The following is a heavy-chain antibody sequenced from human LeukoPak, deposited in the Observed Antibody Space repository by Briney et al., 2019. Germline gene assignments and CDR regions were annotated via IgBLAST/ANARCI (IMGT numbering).Heavy chain of an antibody. Sequence: ASVKVSCKASGYTFTGYYMHWVRQAPGQGLEWMGWINPNSGGTNYAQKFQGRVTMTRDTSISTAYMELSRLRSDDTAVYYCARDRAIVVVIATDGSDAFDIWGQGTWSPSLQ. D-gene: IGHD2-21*01. CDR2: INPNSGGT. J-gene: IGHJ3*02. CDR1: GYTFTGYY. CDR3: ARDRAIVVVIATDGSDAFDI. V-gene: IGHV1-2*02.